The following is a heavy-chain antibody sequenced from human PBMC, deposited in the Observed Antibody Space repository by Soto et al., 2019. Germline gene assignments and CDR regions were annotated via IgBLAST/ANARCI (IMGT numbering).Heavy chain of an antibody. J-gene: IGHJ6*02. V-gene: IGHV5-51*01. CDR2: IYPGDSDT. Sequence: GESLKISCKGSGYSFTSYWIGWVRQMPGKCLEWMGIIYPGDSDTRYSPSFQGQVTISADKSISTAYLQWSSLKASDTAMYYCARLEGSGSYYYYYGMDVWGQGTTVTVSS. D-gene: IGHD3-10*01. CDR3: ARLEGSGSYYYYYGMDV. CDR1: GYSFTSYW.